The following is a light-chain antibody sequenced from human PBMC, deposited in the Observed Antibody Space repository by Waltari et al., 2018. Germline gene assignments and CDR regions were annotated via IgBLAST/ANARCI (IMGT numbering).Light chain of an antibody. CDR3: QQGNSFPIT. J-gene: IGKJ3*01. CDR1: QDIGNR. V-gene: IGKV1-12*01. Sequence: DIQMTQSPSPVSASVGDRVTLTCRASQDIGNRLAWYQQKPGKAPNLLIYGTSSLQTGVPSRFSGSGSGTEVTLTISSLQPEDFGTYYCQQGNSFPITFGPGTKVEIK. CDR2: GTS.